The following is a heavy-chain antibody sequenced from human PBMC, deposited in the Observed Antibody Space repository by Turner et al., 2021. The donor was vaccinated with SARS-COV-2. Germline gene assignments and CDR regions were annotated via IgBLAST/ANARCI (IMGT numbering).Heavy chain of an antibody. J-gene: IGHJ4*02. CDR3: AQGGWYYSSSSIDY. CDR2: ISYDGSNK. CDR1: GFTFSSYG. V-gene: IGHV3-30*18. D-gene: IGHD6-6*01. Sequence: QVQLVESGGGVVQHGRSLRLSCAASGFTFSSYGMHWVRQAPGKGLEWVAVISYDGSNKYYADSVKGRFTISSDNSKNTLYLLRNSLRAEDTAVYYCAQGGWYYSSSSIDYWGQGTLVTVSS.